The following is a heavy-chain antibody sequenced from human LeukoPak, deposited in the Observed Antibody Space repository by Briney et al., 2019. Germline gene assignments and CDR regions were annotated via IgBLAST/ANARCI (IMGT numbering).Heavy chain of an antibody. Sequence: SETLSLTCTVSGGSISSGDYYWSWIRQPPGKGLEWIGYIYYSGSTYYNPSLKSRVTISVDTSKNQFSLKLSSVTAADTAVYYCARVPVDCSGGSCYGFDYWGQGTLVTVSS. D-gene: IGHD2-15*01. J-gene: IGHJ4*02. CDR2: IYYSGST. CDR3: ARVPVDCSGGSCYGFDY. CDR1: GGSISSGDYY. V-gene: IGHV4-30-4*01.